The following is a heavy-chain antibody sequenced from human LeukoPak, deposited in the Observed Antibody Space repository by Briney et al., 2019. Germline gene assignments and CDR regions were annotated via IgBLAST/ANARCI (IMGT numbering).Heavy chain of an antibody. CDR2: INPNSGVT. CDR1: GYTFTGYY. D-gene: IGHD3-16*01. J-gene: IGHJ5*02. CDR3: ARGGDNDWFDP. V-gene: IGHV1-2*02. Sequence: ASVKVSCKASGYTFTGYYLHWVRQAPGQGLEWMGWINPNSGVTNYAQKFQDRVTMIRDTSISTAYMELSRLRSDDTAVYYCARGGDNDWFDPWGQGTLVTVSS.